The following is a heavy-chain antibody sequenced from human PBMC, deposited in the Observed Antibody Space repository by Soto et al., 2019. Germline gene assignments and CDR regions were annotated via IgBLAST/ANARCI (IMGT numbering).Heavy chain of an antibody. J-gene: IGHJ4*02. CDR2: IWYDGSNK. D-gene: IGHD6-13*01. V-gene: IGHV3-33*01. CDR1: GFTFSSYG. Sequence: QVQLVESGGGVVQPGRSLRLSCAASGFTFSSYGMHWVRQAPGKGLEWVAVIWYDGSNKYYADSVKGRFTISRDNSKNTLYLQMNSLRAEDTAVYYCARGSSVPLKQLVDYWGQGTLVTVSS. CDR3: ARGSSVPLKQLVDY.